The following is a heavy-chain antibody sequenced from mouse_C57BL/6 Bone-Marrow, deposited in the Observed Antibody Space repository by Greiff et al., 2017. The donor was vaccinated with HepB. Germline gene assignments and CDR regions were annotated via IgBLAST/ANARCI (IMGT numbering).Heavy chain of an antibody. J-gene: IGHJ4*01. D-gene: IGHD3-3*01. CDR2: INPNNGGT. CDR3: ARCRDEDYYAMDY. V-gene: IGHV1-26*01. CDR1: GYTFTDYY. Sequence: EVQLQQSGPELVKPGASVKISCKASGYTFTDYYMNWVKQSHGKSLEWIGDINPNNGGTSYNQKCKGKATLTVDKSSSTAYMELSSLTSEDSAVYDCARCRDEDYYAMDYWGQGTSVTVSS.